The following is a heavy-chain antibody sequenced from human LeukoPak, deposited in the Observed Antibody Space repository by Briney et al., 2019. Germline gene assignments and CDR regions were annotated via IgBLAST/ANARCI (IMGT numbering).Heavy chain of an antibody. V-gene: IGHV4-39*01. CDR1: GGSISSSSYY. D-gene: IGHD3-22*01. J-gene: IGHJ4*02. Sequence: SETLSLTCTVSGGSISSSSYYWGWFRQPPGKGLEWIGSIYYSGSTYYNPSLKSRVTISVDTSKNQFSLKLSSVTAADTAVYYCASYYDLDYWGQGTLVTVSS. CDR3: ASYYDLDY. CDR2: IYYSGST.